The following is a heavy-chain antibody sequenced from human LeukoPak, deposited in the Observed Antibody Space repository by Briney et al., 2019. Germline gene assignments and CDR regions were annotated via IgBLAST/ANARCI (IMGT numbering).Heavy chain of an antibody. V-gene: IGHV3-33*01. CDR1: GFTFSSYG. CDR2: IWYDGSNK. J-gene: IGHJ6*02. Sequence: PGRSLRLSCAASGFTFSSYGMHWVRQAPGKGLEWVAVIWYDGSNKYYADSVKGRFTISRDNSKNTLYLQMNSLRAEDTAVYYCARDSPPGGMDVWGQGTTVTVSS. CDR3: ARDSPPGGMDV.